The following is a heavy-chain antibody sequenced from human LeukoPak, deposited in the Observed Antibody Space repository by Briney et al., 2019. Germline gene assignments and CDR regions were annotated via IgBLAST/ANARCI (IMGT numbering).Heavy chain of an antibody. D-gene: IGHD3-10*01. Sequence: GGSLRLSCVASGFSFSSYAMIWVRQAPGKGLEWVSYFSTSSGTISYADSVKGRFTISRDDAKNSLYLQMNSLRDEDTAVYYCARDKDFGFDYWGQGTLVTVSS. V-gene: IGHV3-48*02. CDR2: FSTSSGTI. CDR1: GFSFSSYA. CDR3: ARDKDFGFDY. J-gene: IGHJ4*02.